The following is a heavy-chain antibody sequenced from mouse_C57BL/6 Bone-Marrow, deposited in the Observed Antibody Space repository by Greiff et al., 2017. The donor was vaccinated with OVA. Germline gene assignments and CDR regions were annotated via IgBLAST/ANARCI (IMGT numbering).Heavy chain of an antibody. Sequence: QVQLQQSGAELVKPGASVKISCKASGYAFSSYWMNWVKQRPGQGLEWIGQIYPGDGDTNYNGKFKGKATLTADKSSSTAYMQLSSLTSEDSAVYFCARFGVHYAMDYWCQGTSVTVSS. V-gene: IGHV1-80*01. CDR1: GYAFSSYW. CDR3: ARFGVHYAMDY. J-gene: IGHJ4*01. CDR2: IYPGDGDT.